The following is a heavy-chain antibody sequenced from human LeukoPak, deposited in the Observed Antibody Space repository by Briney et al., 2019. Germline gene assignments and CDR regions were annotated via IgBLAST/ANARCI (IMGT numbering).Heavy chain of an antibody. D-gene: IGHD2-2*01. CDR3: VKGRVPAAVWWFDP. CDR2: ISSNGGST. CDR1: GFTFSSYT. V-gene: IGHV3-64D*06. Sequence: PGGSLRLSCSASGFTFSSYTMHWVRQAPGKGLEYVSAISSNGGSTYYADSVKGRLTISRDNSKNTLYLQMSSLRAEDTAVYYCVKGRVPAAVWWFDPWGQGTLVTVSS. J-gene: IGHJ5*02.